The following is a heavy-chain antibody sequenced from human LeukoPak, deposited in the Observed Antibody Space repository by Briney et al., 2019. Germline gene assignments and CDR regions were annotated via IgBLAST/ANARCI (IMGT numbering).Heavy chain of an antibody. D-gene: IGHD3-3*01. CDR2: ISSSSSYI. Sequence: PGGSLRLSCAASGFTFSSYAMHWVRQAPGKGLEWVSSISSSSSYIYYADSVKGRFTISRDNAKNSLYLQMNSLRAEDTAVYYCARAFETYYDFWSGYYSYYYGMDVWGQGTTVTVS. CDR1: GFTFSSYA. V-gene: IGHV3-21*01. CDR3: ARAFETYYDFWSGYYSYYYGMDV. J-gene: IGHJ6*02.